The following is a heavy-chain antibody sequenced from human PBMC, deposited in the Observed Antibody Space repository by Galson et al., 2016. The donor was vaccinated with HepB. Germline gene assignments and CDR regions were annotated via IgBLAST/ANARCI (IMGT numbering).Heavy chain of an antibody. J-gene: IGHJ4*02. Sequence: SLRLSCATSGFDFSSFSMNWVRQAPGKGLEWVSSISSSSGFIYYADSVQGRFTISRDNAKNSLYLQMESLRAEDTAVYFCARQFRDFGNYLDFWGQGTLVTVSS. CDR2: ISSSSGFI. CDR1: GFDFSSFS. V-gene: IGHV3-21*06. D-gene: IGHD4-17*01. CDR3: ARQFRDFGNYLDF.